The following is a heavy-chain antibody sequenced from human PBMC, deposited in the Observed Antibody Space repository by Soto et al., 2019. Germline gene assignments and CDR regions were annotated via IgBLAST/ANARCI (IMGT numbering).Heavy chain of an antibody. V-gene: IGHV4-34*01. CDR3: ARAGRAGDFDY. D-gene: IGHD6-19*01. Sequence: QVQLQQWGAGLLKPSETLSLTCAVYGGSFSGYYWSWIRQPPGKGLEWIGEINHSGSTNYNPSLKSRVTISVDTSKNQFSLKLSSVTAADPAVYYCARAGRAGDFDYWGQGTLVTVSS. CDR2: INHSGST. CDR1: GGSFSGYY. J-gene: IGHJ4*02.